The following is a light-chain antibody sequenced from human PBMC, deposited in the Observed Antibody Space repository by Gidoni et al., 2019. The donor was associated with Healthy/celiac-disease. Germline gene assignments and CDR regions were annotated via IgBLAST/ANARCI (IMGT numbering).Light chain of an antibody. CDR3: QAWDSRTVV. CDR2: KDS. Sequence: SYELTQPPSVSVSPGQTASITCSGDKLGDKYACWYQQKPGQSPVLVIYKDSKRLSGIPERFYGYNSGNTATLTISGTQAMDEADYYCQAWDSRTVVFGGGTKL. J-gene: IGLJ2*01. V-gene: IGLV3-1*01. CDR1: KLGDKY.